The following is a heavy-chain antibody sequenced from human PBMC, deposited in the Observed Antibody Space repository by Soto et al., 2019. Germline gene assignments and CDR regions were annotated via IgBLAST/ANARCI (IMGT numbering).Heavy chain of an antibody. V-gene: IGHV1-69*06. CDR3: ASPNCVVARGIAFLSDYGMDV. Sequence: SVKVSCKASGATFSHYAISWVRHAPCESLERMXEVTPIFGXXXXGRIIPGFVKANDGQKFHVGCAIGWDNATSTAYMELRSLRSEDMAVYYCASPNCVVARGIAFLSDYGMDVWGQGTMVTVS. CDR1: GATFSHYA. D-gene: IGHD2-15*01. CDR2: IIPGFVKA. J-gene: IGHJ6*02.